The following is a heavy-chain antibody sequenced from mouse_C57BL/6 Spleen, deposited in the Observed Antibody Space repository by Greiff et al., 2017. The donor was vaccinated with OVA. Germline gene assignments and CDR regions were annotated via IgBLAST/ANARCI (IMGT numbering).Heavy chain of an antibody. CDR2: IYPGDGDT. CDR1: GYAFSSYW. Sequence: VQLQQSGAELVKPGASVKISCKASGYAFSSYWMNWVKQRPGKGLEWIGQIYPGDGDTNYNGKFKGKATLTADKSSSTAYMQLSSLTSEDSAVYFCARGNYVEWYFDVWGTGTTVTVSS. D-gene: IGHD2-1*01. CDR3: ARGNYVEWYFDV. J-gene: IGHJ1*03. V-gene: IGHV1-80*01.